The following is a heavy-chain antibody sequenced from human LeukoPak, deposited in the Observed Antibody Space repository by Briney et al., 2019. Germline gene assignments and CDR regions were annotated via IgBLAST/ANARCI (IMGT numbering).Heavy chain of an antibody. J-gene: IGHJ4*02. CDR1: GFTFSTNS. D-gene: IGHD6-6*01. CDR3: ARARAAHPYYFDY. V-gene: IGHV3-48*04. Sequence: GGSLRLSCTASGFTFSTNSMNWVRQAPGKGLEWVSYIGGRSAAIYHADSVKGRFTISRDNAKNSLYLQMNSLRAEDTAVYYCARARAAHPYYFDYWGRGTLVAVSS. CDR2: IGGRSAAI.